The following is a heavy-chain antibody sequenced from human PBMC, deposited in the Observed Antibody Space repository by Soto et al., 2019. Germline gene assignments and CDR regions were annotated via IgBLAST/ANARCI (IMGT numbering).Heavy chain of an antibody. J-gene: IGHJ3*01. CDR2: MYAGGSI. D-gene: IGHD4-17*01. V-gene: IGHV3-53*04. CDR3: ARALTVTATTYLDALEL. CDR1: GFTVSSNF. Sequence: EVQLVESGGGLVQPGGSLRLSCAASGFTVSSNFMTWVRQAPGKGLEWVSVMYAGGSIYYADAVKGRFTISRHNAKNTLYLQMNNLRSEDTAIYYCARALTVTATTYLDALELWGQGTMVTVSS.